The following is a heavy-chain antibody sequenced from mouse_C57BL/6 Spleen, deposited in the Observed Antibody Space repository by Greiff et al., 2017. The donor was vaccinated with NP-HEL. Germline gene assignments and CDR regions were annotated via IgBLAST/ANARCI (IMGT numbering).Heavy chain of an antibody. Sequence: VQLKESGAELVRPGSSVKMSCKTSGYTFTSYGINWVKQRPGQGLEWIGYIYIGNGYTEYNEKFKGKATLTSDTSSSTAYMQLSSLTSEDSATYFCARSGKTAQAFLFAYWGQGTLVTVSA. V-gene: IGHV1-58*01. J-gene: IGHJ3*01. CDR1: GYTFTSYG. D-gene: IGHD3-2*02. CDR2: IYIGNGYT. CDR3: ARSGKTAQAFLFAY.